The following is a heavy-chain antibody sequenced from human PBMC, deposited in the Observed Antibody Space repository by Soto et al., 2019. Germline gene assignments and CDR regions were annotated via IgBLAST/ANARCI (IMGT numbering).Heavy chain of an antibody. D-gene: IGHD4-17*01. Sequence: QVQLQESGPGLVKPSQTLSLTCTVSGGSISSGDYYWSWIRQPPGKGLEWIGHIYYSGIAYYTPSLKSRVIISIDTPKNQFSLKLSSVTAADTAVYYCARDLNDYPNCFDPWGQGTLVTVSS. CDR1: GGSISSGDYY. CDR2: IYYSGIA. J-gene: IGHJ5*02. V-gene: IGHV4-30-4*01. CDR3: ARDLNDYPNCFDP.